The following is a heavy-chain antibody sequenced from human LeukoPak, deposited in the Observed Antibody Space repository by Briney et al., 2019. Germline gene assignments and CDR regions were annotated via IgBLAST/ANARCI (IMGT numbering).Heavy chain of an antibody. D-gene: IGHD6-6*01. V-gene: IGHV4-39*07. CDR3: ASISGAAQVDY. CDR2: IYYSGST. Sequence: PSETLSLTCTVSGGSISSSSYYWGWIRQPPGKGLEWIGSIYYSGSTYYNPSLKSRVTISVDTSKNQFSLKLSSVTAADTAVYYYASISGAAQVDYWGQGTLVTVSS. J-gene: IGHJ4*02. CDR1: GGSISSSSYY.